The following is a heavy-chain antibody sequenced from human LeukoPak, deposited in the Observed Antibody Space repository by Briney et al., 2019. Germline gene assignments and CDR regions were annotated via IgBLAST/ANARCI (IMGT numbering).Heavy chain of an antibody. CDR1: GFTFSSYS. V-gene: IGHV3-21*01. CDR3: ARDLDTAMAPYYFDY. CDR2: ISSSSSYI. D-gene: IGHD5-18*01. Sequence: GGSLRLSCAASGFTFSSYSMNWVRQAPGKGLEWVSSISSSSSYIYYADSVKGRFTISRDNSKNTLYLQMNSLRAEDTAVYYCARDLDTAMAPYYFDYWGQGTLVTVSS. J-gene: IGHJ4*02.